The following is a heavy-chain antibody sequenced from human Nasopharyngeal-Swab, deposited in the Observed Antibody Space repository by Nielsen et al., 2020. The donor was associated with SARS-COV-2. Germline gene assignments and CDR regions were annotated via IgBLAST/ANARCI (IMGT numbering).Heavy chain of an antibody. CDR3: ALMAELSIVGAYYGMDV. J-gene: IGHJ6*02. D-gene: IGHD1-26*01. Sequence: GESLKISCAASGFTFDDYAMHWFRQAPGKGLEWVSLISGDGGSTYYADSVKGRFTISRDNSKNSLYLQMNSLRTEDTALYYCALMAELSIVGAYYGMDVWGQGTTVTVSS. CDR1: GFTFDDYA. V-gene: IGHV3-43*02. CDR2: ISGDGGST.